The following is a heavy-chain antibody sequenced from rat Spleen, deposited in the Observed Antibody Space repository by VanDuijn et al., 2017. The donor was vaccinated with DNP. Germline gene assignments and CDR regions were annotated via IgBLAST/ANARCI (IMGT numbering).Heavy chain of an antibody. CDR2: IADDGSDT. CDR3: TTDLAY. J-gene: IGHJ3*01. V-gene: IGHV5-7*01. Sequence: EVQLVESGGGVVQPGRSLKLSCAASGFTFSDYNLAWVRQAPKKGLEWVATIADDGSDTNYRDSVKGRFTISRDNAKSSLYLQMDSLRSEDTATYYCTTDLAYWGQGTLVTVSS. CDR1: GFTFSDYN.